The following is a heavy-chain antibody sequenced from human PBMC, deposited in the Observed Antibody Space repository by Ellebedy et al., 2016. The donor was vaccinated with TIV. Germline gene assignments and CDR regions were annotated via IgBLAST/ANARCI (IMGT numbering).Heavy chain of an antibody. V-gene: IGHV4-39*07. CDR3: VRGSRVEKWFDP. CDR2: IYYSGST. CDR1: GDSISSKFY. D-gene: IGHD2-15*01. Sequence: MPSETLSLTCTVSGDSISSKFYWGWIRQPPGKGLEWIGTIYYSGSTYYNLSLKSRAIMSIETSKNSFFLRLNSVTASDTARYYCVRGSRVEKWFDPWGQGTLVTVSS. J-gene: IGHJ5*02.